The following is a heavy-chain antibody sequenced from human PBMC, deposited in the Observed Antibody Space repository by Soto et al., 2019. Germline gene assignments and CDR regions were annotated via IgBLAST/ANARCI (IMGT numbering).Heavy chain of an antibody. CDR2: IKVDNGDT. CDR3: ARSRYYFDY. Sequence: QVHLGQSGGEVKKPGASVKVSCKASGYTLKNYGIGWVRQAPGLGPVWVGWIKVDNGDTKYAEKLQGRVTLTTDTSTSTAYMELRNLRSDDTAFYYCARSRYYFDYWGQGTLVTVSS. CDR1: GYTLKNYG. J-gene: IGHJ4*02. V-gene: IGHV1-18*01.